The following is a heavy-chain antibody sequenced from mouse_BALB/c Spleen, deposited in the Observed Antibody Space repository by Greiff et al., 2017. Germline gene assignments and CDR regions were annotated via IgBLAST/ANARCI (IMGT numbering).Heavy chain of an antibody. D-gene: IGHD1-1*01. CDR3: ARGGTVVDY. V-gene: IGHV5-6-5*01. CDR2: ISSGGST. CDR1: GFTFSSYA. J-gene: IGHJ2*01. Sequence: EVQRVESGGGLVKPGGSLKLSCAASGFTFSSYAMSWVRQTPEKRLEWVASISSGGSTYYPDSVKGRFTISRDNARNILYLQMSSLRSEDTAMYYCARGGTVVDYWGQGTTLTVSS.